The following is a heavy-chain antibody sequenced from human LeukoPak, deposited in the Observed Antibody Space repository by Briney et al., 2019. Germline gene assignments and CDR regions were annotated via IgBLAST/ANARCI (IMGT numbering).Heavy chain of an antibody. Sequence: TGGPLRLSCAASGHTFSDYYMSWIREATGEGREWVTYISRSGSTIFYGVCVKARFTISRENAKNSLYLQVKRLRAEDTAMYYCARVWSVTSDYWGQRAPV. CDR1: GHTFSDYY. CDR2: ISRSGSTI. J-gene: IGHJ4*02. CDR3: ARVWSVTSDY. D-gene: IGHD3-3*01. V-gene: IGHV3-11*01.